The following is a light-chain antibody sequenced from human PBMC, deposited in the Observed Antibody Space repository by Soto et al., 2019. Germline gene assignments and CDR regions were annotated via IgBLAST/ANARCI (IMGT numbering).Light chain of an antibody. CDR1: SSDVGGYNY. V-gene: IGLV2-14*01. CDR2: DVS. CDR3: SSYTGSTTLVV. Sequence: QSALTQPASVSGSPGQSITISCTGTSSDVGGYNYVSWYQLHPGKAPKLMIYDVSNRPSGVSNRFSGSRSGNTASLTISRLQAEDEAHYYCSSYTGSTTLVVFGGGTKLTVL. J-gene: IGLJ2*01.